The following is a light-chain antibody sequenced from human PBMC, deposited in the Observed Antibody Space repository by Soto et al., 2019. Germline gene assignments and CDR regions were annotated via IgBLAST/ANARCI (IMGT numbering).Light chain of an antibody. V-gene: IGLV1-40*01. J-gene: IGLJ1*01. Sequence: QAVVTQPPSVSGAPGQRVTISCTGSSSNIGADYDVHWYQQFPGTAPKLLIYTNTNRPSGVPDRFSGSKSDTSGSLAISGLQAEDEADYYCQSCDSTLNGYVFGTGTKLTVL. CDR1: SSNIGADYD. CDR2: TNT. CDR3: QSCDSTLNGYV.